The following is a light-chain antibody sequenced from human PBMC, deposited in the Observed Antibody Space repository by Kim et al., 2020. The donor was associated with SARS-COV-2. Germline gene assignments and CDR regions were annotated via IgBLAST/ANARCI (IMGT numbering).Light chain of an antibody. J-gene: IGLJ3*02. CDR3: QSYDSANQGV. CDR1: SGSIASNY. V-gene: IGLV6-57*02. Sequence: PISATGTSGSIASNYVHCCQQRPDSAPTTVIYEDYKRPSGVPNRFSGSIDSSSNSASLTISGLRTEDEADYYCQSYDSANQGVFGGGTQLTVL. CDR2: EDY.